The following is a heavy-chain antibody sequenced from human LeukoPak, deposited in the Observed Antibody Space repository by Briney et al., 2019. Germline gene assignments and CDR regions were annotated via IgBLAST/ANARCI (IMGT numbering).Heavy chain of an antibody. CDR1: GFTFSSYA. D-gene: IGHD3-10*01. CDR2: ISGSDGST. CDR3: AKESQLWFGDFLDY. V-gene: IGHV3-23*01. Sequence: GGSLRLSCAASGFTFSSYAMSWVRQAPGKGLEWVSAISGSDGSTYYADSVKGRFTISRDNSKNTLYLRMKSLRAEDTAVYYCAKESQLWFGDFLDYWGQGTLVIVSS. J-gene: IGHJ4*02.